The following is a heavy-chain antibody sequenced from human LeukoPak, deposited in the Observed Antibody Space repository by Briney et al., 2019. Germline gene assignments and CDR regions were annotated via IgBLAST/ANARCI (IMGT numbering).Heavy chain of an antibody. CDR1: GFTFSSYD. V-gene: IGHV3-13*01. CDR2: ISAAGDT. J-gene: IGHJ4*02. Sequence: PGGSLRLSCAASGFTFSSYDMHWVRQATGKGLEWVSAISAAGDTYYLVFVTGRFTISRENAKNSLYLQMNSRRAGDPAVYYCVALGDRIYWGQGTLVTVSS. D-gene: IGHD2-21*02. CDR3: VALGDRIY.